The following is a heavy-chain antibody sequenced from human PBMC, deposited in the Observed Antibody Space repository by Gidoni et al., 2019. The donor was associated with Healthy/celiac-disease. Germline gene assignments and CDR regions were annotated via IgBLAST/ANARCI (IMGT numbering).Heavy chain of an antibody. D-gene: IGHD4-17*01. Sequence: EVQLLESGGGLVLPGGSLRLPCAASGFTFSSYAMSWVRQAHGQGLEWVSAISGSGGSTYYAESVKGRFTISRDNSKNTLYLQMNSLRAEDTAVYYCAKNEGVTTVTTVFDYWGQGTLVTVSS. CDR2: ISGSGGST. J-gene: IGHJ4*02. V-gene: IGHV3-23*01. CDR3: AKNEGVTTVTTVFDY. CDR1: GFTFSSYA.